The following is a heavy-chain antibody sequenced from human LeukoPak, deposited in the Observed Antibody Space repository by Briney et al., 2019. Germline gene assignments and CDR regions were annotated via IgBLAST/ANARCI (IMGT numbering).Heavy chain of an antibody. CDR2: INAAYGYT. J-gene: IGHJ4*02. Sequence: ASVKVSCKASGYTFTNYAIHWVRQAPGQRLEWMGWINAAYGYTRYSQEFQGRVTITIDTSARTAYMELNSLKSEDMALYYCARANDDYGFDYWGQGTLVTVSS. CDR1: GYTFTNYA. CDR3: ARANDDYGFDY. V-gene: IGHV1-3*03. D-gene: IGHD4-17*01.